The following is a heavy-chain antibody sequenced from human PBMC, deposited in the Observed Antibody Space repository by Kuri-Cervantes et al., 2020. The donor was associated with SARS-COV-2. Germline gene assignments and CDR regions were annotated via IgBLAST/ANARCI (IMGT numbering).Heavy chain of an antibody. CDR3: AKDRFGVHDF. V-gene: IGHV3-30*18. CDR1: GFTFSSYG. D-gene: IGHD2-8*01. Sequence: LSLTCAASGFTFSSYGMHWVRQAPGKGLEWVAVISYDGSNKYYADSGKGRFTISRDNSQNTLYLQVKSLKSEDTAMYYCAKDRFGVHDFWGQGTLVTVSS. CDR2: ISYDGSNK. J-gene: IGHJ4*02.